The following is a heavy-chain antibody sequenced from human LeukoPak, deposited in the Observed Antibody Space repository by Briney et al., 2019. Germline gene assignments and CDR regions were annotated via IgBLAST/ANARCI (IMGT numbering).Heavy chain of an antibody. CDR2: IYYSGST. CDR3: ARGTRELLDY. J-gene: IGHJ4*02. CDR1: GGSISSYY. Sequence: SETLSLTCTVSGGSISSYYWSWIRQPPGKGLGWIGYIYYSGSTNYNPSLKSRVTISVDTSKNQFSLKLSSVTAADTAVYYCARGTRELLDYWGQGTLVTVSS. D-gene: IGHD1-26*01. V-gene: IGHV4-59*01.